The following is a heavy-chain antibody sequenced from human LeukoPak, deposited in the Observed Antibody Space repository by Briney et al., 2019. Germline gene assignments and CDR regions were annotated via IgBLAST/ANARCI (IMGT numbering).Heavy chain of an antibody. Sequence: SETLSLTCAVSGGSFSGYYWTWIRQPPGKGLEWIGEINHSGSTNYNPSLKSRVTISVDTSKNQFSLTLSSVTAADTAVYYCARVRATGAFDIWGQGTMVTVSS. V-gene: IGHV4-34*01. CDR3: ARVRATGAFDI. CDR1: GGSFSGYY. CDR2: INHSGST. J-gene: IGHJ3*02. D-gene: IGHD1-26*01.